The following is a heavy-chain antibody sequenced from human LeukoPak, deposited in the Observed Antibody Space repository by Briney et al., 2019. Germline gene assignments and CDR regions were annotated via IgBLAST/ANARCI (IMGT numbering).Heavy chain of an antibody. CDR2: INHSGST. CDR3: ARSSRVVFTSYYYYYMDF. J-gene: IGHJ6*03. Sequence: PSETMSLTCPVYARSSSSYYWSWIRQPPGNGLEWIGEINHSGSTNYNPSIKSRVNISVDMSKNQFSLKLSSVTAADTDVYYCARSSRVVFTSYYYYYMDFWGKRMMVTVS. CDR1: ARSSSSYY. V-gene: IGHV4-34*01. D-gene: IGHD3-22*01.